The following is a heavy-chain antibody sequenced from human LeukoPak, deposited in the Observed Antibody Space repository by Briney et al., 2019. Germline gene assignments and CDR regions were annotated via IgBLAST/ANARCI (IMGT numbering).Heavy chain of an antibody. CDR2: IYYSGST. CDR3: ARVPRYYRDLDFYRKPSYSYYYMDV. D-gene: IGHD3-16*02. V-gene: IGHV4-39*01. Sequence: SETLSLTCTVSGGSISSSSYYWGWIRQPPGKGLEWIGSIYYSGSTYYNPSLKSRVTISVDTSKNQFSLKLTSVTTADTAVFYCARVPRYYRDLDFYRKPSYSYYYMDVWGTGTTVTVSS. CDR1: GGSISSSSYY. J-gene: IGHJ6*03.